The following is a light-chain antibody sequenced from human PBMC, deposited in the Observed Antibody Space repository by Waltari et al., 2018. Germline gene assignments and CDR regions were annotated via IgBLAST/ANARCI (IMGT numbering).Light chain of an antibody. CDR3: SSYAGSNLVV. V-gene: IGLV2-8*01. CDR2: EVN. J-gene: IGLJ2*01. Sequence: QSALTQPPSASASPGQSVTISCTGTSSDVGNYNYVSWYQQHPGKAPKLMIYEVNKRPSGVPDRFSGSKSGNTASLTVSGLQAEDDADYYCSSYAGSNLVVFGGGTKVTVL. CDR1: SSDVGNYNY.